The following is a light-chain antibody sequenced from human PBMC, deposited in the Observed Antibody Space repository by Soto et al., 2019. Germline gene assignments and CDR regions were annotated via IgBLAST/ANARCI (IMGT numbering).Light chain of an antibody. CDR3: QQYGSSPPVT. J-gene: IGKJ3*01. V-gene: IGKV3-20*01. CDR2: GAS. Sequence: EIVLTQSPGTLSLSPGERATLSCRASQSVSSYLAWYQHKPGQAPTRLIYGASSSATGIAYRFSGSGSGTDFNLTISRLEPEDFAVYFCQQYGSSPPVTFGAGTKVDIK. CDR1: QSVSSY.